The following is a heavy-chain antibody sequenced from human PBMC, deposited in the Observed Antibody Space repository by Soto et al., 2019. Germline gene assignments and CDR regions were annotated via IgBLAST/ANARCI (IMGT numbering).Heavy chain of an antibody. J-gene: IGHJ4*02. CDR1: DDSINSDKYY. D-gene: IGHD6-6*01. CDR2: IYYRGNA. V-gene: IGHV4-39*01. CDR3: ARLEGLATSSYYFDF. Sequence: QLQLQESGPGLVKPSETLSLTCSVSDDSINSDKYYWGWIRQPPGKGLEWIGRIYYRGNAYYNPSLQTRVTISLDKSKSQFSLKLNSLTDADSAVYFCARLEGLATSSYYFDFWGPGALVTVSS.